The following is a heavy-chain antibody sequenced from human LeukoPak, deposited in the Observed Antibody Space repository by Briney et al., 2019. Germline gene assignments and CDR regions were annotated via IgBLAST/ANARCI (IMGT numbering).Heavy chain of an antibody. CDR1: GGSINNYF. CDR2: ISYSGST. CDR3: ARASSTVMKGVPAFDY. Sequence: SETLSLTCTVSGGSINNYFWSWIRQSPGKGLAWIGYISYSGSTNYNPSLKTRVTISVDTSKNQFSLNLSSVTAADTAVYYCARASSTVMKGVPAFDYWGQGTLVTVSS. D-gene: IGHD4-4*01. V-gene: IGHV4-59*08. J-gene: IGHJ4*02.